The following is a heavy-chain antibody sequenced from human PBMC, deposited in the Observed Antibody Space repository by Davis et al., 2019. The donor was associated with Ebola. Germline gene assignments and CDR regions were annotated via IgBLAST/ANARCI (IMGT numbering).Heavy chain of an antibody. CDR2: IDPSDSYT. CDR1: GYSFTSYW. D-gene: IGHD1-26*01. J-gene: IGHJ4*02. V-gene: IGHV5-10-1*04. Sequence: GESLKISCKGSGYSFTSYWISWVRQMPGKGLEWMGRIDPSDSYTNYSPSFQGQVTISADKSISTAYLQWSSLKASDTAMYYCARGRGELPNYFDYWGQGTLVTVSS. CDR3: ARGRGELPNYFDY.